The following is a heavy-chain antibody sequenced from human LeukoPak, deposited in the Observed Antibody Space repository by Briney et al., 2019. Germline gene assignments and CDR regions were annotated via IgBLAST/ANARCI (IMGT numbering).Heavy chain of an antibody. CDR1: QYIFTSYW. CDR2: INPDDSDT. D-gene: IGHD3-10*01. Sequence: GESLKISYTGSQYIFTSYWIGWVRQMPGKGLEWMGIINPDDSDTRYSPSFQGQVTFSADKSISTAYLQWSSLKASDTAMYYCARQENYHDSGSYYNSPYFFDYWGQGTLLTVSS. J-gene: IGHJ4*02. V-gene: IGHV5-51*01. CDR3: ARQENYHDSGSYYNSPYFFDY.